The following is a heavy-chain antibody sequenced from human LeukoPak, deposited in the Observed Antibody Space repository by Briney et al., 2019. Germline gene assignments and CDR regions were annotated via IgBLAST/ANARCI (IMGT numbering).Heavy chain of an antibody. V-gene: IGHV3-21*01. D-gene: IGHD3-9*01. Sequence: PGGSLRLSCAASGFTFSSYSMNWVRQALGKGLEWVSSISSSSSYIYYADSVKGRFTISRDNAKNSLYLQMNSLRAEDTAVYYCASGHGDILTGYYSDYWGQGTLVTVSS. CDR3: ASGHGDILTGYYSDY. CDR1: GFTFSSYS. CDR2: ISSSSSYI. J-gene: IGHJ4*02.